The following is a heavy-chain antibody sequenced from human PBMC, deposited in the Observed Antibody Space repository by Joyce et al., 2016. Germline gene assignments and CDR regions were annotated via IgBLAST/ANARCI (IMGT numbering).Heavy chain of an antibody. J-gene: IGHJ4*02. D-gene: IGHD3-10*01. V-gene: IGHV4-39*01. CDR3: ARNFHSAKYYPYYFDY. CDR2: IHNSGTT. CDR1: DGSVNRSGYY. Sequence: LQLQESGPGLVRPSETLSLTCTVSDGSVNRSGYYWAFIRQPPGKGLEWIGTIHNSGTTYYNPSVKRRVTISIDTSTDQFSLKLSSVTAADTAVYYCARNFHSAKYYPYYFDYWGPGTLVTVSS.